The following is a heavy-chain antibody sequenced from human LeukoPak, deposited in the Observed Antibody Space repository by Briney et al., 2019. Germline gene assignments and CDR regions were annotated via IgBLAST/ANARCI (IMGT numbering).Heavy chain of an antibody. J-gene: IGHJ4*02. D-gene: IGHD3-16*02. CDR1: GFTFSSYW. Sequence: GGSLRLSCAASGFTFSSYWMSWVRQAPGKGLEWVANIKQDGSEENYVDSVKGRFTISRDNAKNSLYLQMNSLRAEDTAVYYCARDKSIMITFGGVIVSYWGQGTLVTVSS. CDR3: ARDKSIMITFGGVIVSY. V-gene: IGHV3-7*01. CDR2: IKQDGSEE.